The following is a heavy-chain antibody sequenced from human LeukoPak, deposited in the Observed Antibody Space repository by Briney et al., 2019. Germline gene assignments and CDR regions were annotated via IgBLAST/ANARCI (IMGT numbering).Heavy chain of an antibody. D-gene: IGHD1-26*01. CDR3: ARDRGGSYYSDTPLDY. V-gene: IGHV3-48*04. CDR2: ISSSSSTI. J-gene: IGHJ4*02. Sequence: GGSLRLSCAASGFTFSSYSMNWVRQAPGKGLEWVSYISSSSSTIYYADSVKGRFTISRDNAKNSLYLQMNSLRAEDTAVYYCARDRGGSYYSDTPLDYWGQGTLVTVSS. CDR1: GFTFSSYS.